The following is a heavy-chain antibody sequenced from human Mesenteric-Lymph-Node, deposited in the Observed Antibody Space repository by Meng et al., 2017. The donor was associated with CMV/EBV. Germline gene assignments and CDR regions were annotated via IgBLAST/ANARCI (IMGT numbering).Heavy chain of an antibody. J-gene: IGHJ4*02. CDR3: AKFATAYCSSTSCSYFDY. Sequence: LTFSSYAMSWVRKAPGKGLEWVSAISGSGGSTYYADSVKGRFTISRDNSKNTLYLQMNSLRAEDTAVYYCAKFATAYCSSTSCSYFDYWGQGTLVTVSS. CDR2: ISGSGGST. V-gene: IGHV3-23*01. D-gene: IGHD2-2*01. CDR1: LTFSSYA.